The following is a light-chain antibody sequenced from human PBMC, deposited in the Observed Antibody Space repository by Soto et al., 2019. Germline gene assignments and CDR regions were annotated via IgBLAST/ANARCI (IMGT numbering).Light chain of an antibody. CDR3: QQRSNWPPIT. J-gene: IGKJ5*01. Sequence: EIVFTQSPGTLSLSPGERATLSCRASQSVSSSYLAWYQQKPGQAPRLLIYAASTRATGIPARFSGSGSGTDFTLTISSLEAEDFAVYYCQQRSNWPPITFGQGTRLEIK. V-gene: IGKV3-11*01. CDR2: AAS. CDR1: QSVSSSY.